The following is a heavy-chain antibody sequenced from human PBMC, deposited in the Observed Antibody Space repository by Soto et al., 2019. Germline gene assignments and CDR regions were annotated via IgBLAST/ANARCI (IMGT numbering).Heavy chain of an antibody. Sequence: QVQLVQSGAEVKKPGASVKVSCKASGYTFTSYYMHWVRQAPGQGLEWMGIINPSGGSTSYAQKFQGRVTMTRDTSTSTVYMELSSLRSEDTAVYYCARDFYPGLRVRGYFDYWGQGTLDTVSS. V-gene: IGHV1-46*01. CDR1: GYTFTSYY. CDR3: ARDFYPGLRVRGYFDY. J-gene: IGHJ4*02. D-gene: IGHD3-10*01. CDR2: INPSGGST.